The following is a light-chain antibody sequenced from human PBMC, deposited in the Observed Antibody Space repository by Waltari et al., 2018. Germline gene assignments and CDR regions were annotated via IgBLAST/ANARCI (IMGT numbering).Light chain of an antibody. J-gene: IGLJ3*02. CDR2: YRSDSDK. CDR3: MIWDSSAGV. Sequence: QAVVTQPSSLSASPGASASLTCTLRSDIDVGTYRIYWYQQKPGSPPHYLLRYRSDSDKQQGSGVPSLFSGSKDASGSAGILLISGLQSDDEADYYCMIWDSSAGVFGGGTKLTVL. CDR1: SDIDVGTYR. V-gene: IGLV5-45*03.